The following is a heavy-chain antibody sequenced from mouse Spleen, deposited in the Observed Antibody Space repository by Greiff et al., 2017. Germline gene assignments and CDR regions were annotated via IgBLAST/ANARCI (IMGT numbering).Heavy chain of an antibody. J-gene: IGHJ1*01. V-gene: IGHV3-6*01. Sequence: VQLQQSGPGLVKPSQSLSLTCSVTGYSITSGYYWNWIRQFPGNKLEWMGYISYDGSNNYNPSLKNRISITRDTSKNQFFLKLNSVTTEDTATYYCARDYGYDGDWYFDVWGAGTTVTVSS. CDR1: GYSITSGYY. D-gene: IGHD2-2*01. CDR2: ISYDGSN. CDR3: ARDYGYDGDWYFDV.